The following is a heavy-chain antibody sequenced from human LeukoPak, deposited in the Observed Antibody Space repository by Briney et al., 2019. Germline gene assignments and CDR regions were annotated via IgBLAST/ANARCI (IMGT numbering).Heavy chain of an antibody. J-gene: IGHJ5*02. CDR3: ARNKYYYGSRNCGVPNWFDP. CDR1: GGSISSSSYY. D-gene: IGHD3-10*01. V-gene: IGHV4-39*01. Sequence: SETLSLTCTVSGGSISSSSYYWGWIRQSPGKGLEWIGSIYYSGSTYYNPSLKSRVTISVDTSKNQFSLKLSSVTAADTAVYYCARNKYYYGSRNCGVPNWFDPWGQGTLVTVSS. CDR2: IYYSGST.